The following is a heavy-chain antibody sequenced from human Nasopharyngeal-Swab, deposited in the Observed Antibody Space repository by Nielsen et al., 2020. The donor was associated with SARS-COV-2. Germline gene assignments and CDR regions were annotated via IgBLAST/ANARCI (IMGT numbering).Heavy chain of an antibody. CDR2: IYYSGST. Sequence: ESLKISCAASGFTFDDYAMHWIRQPPGKGLEWIGYIYYSGSTNYNPSLKSRVTISVDTSKNQFSLKLSSVTAADTAVYYCARSDLASIAVAAYFQHWGQGTLVTVSS. J-gene: IGHJ1*01. CDR3: ARSDLASIAVAAYFQH. CDR1: GFTFDDYA. V-gene: IGHV4-59*01. D-gene: IGHD6-19*01.